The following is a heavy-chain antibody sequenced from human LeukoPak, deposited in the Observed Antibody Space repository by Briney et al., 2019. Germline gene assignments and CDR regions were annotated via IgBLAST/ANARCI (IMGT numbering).Heavy chain of an antibody. CDR1: GGSFSAYY. CDR3: ASSDPFSSTWNPAYSFDY. J-gene: IGHJ4*02. Sequence: SETLSLTCAVYGGSFSAYYWSWIPQPPGEGLEWIGDINQSGRTNYNPSLKSRVIISVDTSKNQFSLTLLSVTAADTAVYYCASSDPFSSTWNPAYSFDYWDQGTLVTVSS. V-gene: IGHV4-34*01. D-gene: IGHD6-13*01. CDR2: INQSGRT.